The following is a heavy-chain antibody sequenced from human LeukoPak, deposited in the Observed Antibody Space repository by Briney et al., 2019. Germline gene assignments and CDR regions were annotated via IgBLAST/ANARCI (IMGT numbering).Heavy chain of an antibody. CDR3: ATWNGHYQVH. Sequence: GGSLRLSCVVSGLTFSITSMHWVRQSPGKGLEYVSAISGDAERLYYGNSVKGRFTISRDNSKNTLYLQMGSLRTEDMAVYYCATWNGHYQVHWGRGTRVTVSP. D-gene: IGHD3-3*01. V-gene: IGHV3-64*01. J-gene: IGHJ4*02. CDR2: ISGDAERL. CDR1: GLTFSITS.